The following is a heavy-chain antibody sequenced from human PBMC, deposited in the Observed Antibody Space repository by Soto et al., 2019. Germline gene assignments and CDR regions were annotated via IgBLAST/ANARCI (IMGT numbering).Heavy chain of an antibody. D-gene: IGHD4-4*01. V-gene: IGHV4-4*07. CDR3: AREYTETVDGPTPFYFDY. J-gene: IGHJ4*02. CDR2: TYVTGDT. CDR1: GDSISSYY. Sequence: ASETLSPTCRVSGDSISSYYWSWIRQSAGKGLEWVGRTYVTGDTNYNPSLKSRVTMSLDTSKNQLSLQLSSVTAADTAVYYCAREYTETVDGPTPFYFDYWGQGTPVTVSS.